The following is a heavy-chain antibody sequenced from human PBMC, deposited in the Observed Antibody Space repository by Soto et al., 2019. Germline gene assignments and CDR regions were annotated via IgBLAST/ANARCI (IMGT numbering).Heavy chain of an antibody. D-gene: IGHD6-19*01. CDR1: GFTFSSYW. V-gene: IGHV3-74*01. Sequence: GGSLRLSCAASGFTFSSYWMHWVRQAPGKGLVWVSRINSDGSSTSYADSVKGRFTISRDNAKNTLYLQMNSLRAEDTAVYYCARDATVAGPEVYFDYWGQGTLVTVSS. CDR2: INSDGSST. CDR3: ARDATVAGPEVYFDY. J-gene: IGHJ4*02.